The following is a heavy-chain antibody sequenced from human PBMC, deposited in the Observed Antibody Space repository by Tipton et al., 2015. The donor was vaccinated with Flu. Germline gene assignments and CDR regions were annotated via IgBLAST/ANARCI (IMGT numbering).Heavy chain of an antibody. CDR2: VHISGTT. Sequence: LRLSCVVSGSSISSGHYWGWVRQPPGKGLEWIGAVHISGTTYYNPSLKSRVAISVDTSRNHFSLDLSYVTAADTAVYYCARGECGGTCFNNYWGQGALVTVSS. J-gene: IGHJ4*02. V-gene: IGHV4-38-2*01. D-gene: IGHD2-15*01. CDR1: GSSISSGHY. CDR3: ARGECGGTCFNNY.